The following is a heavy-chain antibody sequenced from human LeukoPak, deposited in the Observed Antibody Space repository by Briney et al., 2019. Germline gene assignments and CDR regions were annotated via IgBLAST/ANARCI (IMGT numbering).Heavy chain of an antibody. CDR3: ARVPYCSNGICYTHYYCDY. J-gene: IGHJ4*02. Sequence: SVTVSCKASGYTFTSYGISWVRQAPGQGLEWMGWISAYNGNTNYAQKLQGRVTMTTDTSTSTAYMELRSLRSDDTAVYYCARVPYCSNGICYTHYYCDYWGQGTLVTVSS. CDR2: ISAYNGNT. CDR1: GYTFTSYG. V-gene: IGHV1-18*01. D-gene: IGHD2-8*01.